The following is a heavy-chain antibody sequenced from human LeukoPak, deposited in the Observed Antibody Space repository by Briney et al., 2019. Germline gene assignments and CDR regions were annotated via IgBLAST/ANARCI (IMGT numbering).Heavy chain of an antibody. Sequence: GSLRLSCSASGFTFSSYAMYWVRQAPGKGLEYVSAISSNGGSTYYADSVKGRFTISRDNSKNTLYLQMSSPRAEDTAVYYCVKELLYYDILTGYYPGPTGDYWGQGTLVTVSS. CDR2: ISSNGGST. V-gene: IGHV3-64D*06. CDR3: VKELLYYDILTGYYPGPTGDY. CDR1: GFTFSSYA. D-gene: IGHD3-9*01. J-gene: IGHJ4*02.